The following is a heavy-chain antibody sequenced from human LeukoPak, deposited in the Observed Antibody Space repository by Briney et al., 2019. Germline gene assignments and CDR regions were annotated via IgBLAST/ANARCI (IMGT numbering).Heavy chain of an antibody. CDR2: IKQVGSEK. Sequence: PGGSLTLSCAASGFTFSNYWMSWVRQAPGKGLEWVANIKQVGSEKYYVDSVKGRFTISRDNAKNSLYLQMNSLRAEDTALYCCARAGAYDTTWYHWGQGTLVTVSS. J-gene: IGHJ5*02. CDR1: GFTFSNYW. CDR3: ARAGAYDTTWYH. V-gene: IGHV3-7*01. D-gene: IGHD3-22*01.